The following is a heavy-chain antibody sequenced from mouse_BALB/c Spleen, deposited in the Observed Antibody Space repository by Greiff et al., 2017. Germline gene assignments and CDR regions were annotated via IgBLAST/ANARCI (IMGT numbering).Heavy chain of an antibody. CDR3: ARHGRYGSSYGYFDD. D-gene: IGHD1-1*01. Sequence: EVKVEESGGGLVQPGGSLKLSCAASGFTFSSYTMSWVRQTPEKRLEWVAYISNGGGSTYYPDTVKGRFTISRDNAKNTLYLQMSSLKSEDTAMYYCARHGRYGSSYGYFDDWGQGTTLTVSS. CDR1: GFTFSSYT. CDR2: ISNGGGST. J-gene: IGHJ2*01. V-gene: IGHV5-12-2*01.